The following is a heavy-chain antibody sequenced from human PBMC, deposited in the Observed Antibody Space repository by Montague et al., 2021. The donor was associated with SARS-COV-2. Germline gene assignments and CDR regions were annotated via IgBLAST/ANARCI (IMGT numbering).Heavy chain of an antibody. J-gene: IGHJ5*02. CDR1: GGSVSDYY. CDR3: ARGPRITMIVVVITDIWFDP. D-gene: IGHD3-22*01. V-gene: IGHV4-34*01. CDR2: INHSGST. Sequence: SGTLSLTCAVYGGSVSDYYWSWIRQPPGKGLEWIGEINHSGSTNYNPSLKSRVTTSVDTSMNQFSLKLTSVTAADTAVYYCARGPRITMIVVVITDIWFDPGGQGTLVTVSS.